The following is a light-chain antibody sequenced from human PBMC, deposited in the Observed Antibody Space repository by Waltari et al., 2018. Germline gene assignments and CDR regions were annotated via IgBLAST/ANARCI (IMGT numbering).Light chain of an antibody. CDR1: DSDVGAYDF. Sequence: QSALTPPASVSGSPGQSITISCSGTDSDVGAYDFVSWYQQHPGKAPHLLIYEVSNRPSGISNRFPASKSGNTASRTISGLQAEDEADYYCSSYTTSSAPGVFGTGTRVTVL. V-gene: IGLV2-14*01. J-gene: IGLJ1*01. CDR3: SSYTTSSAPGV. CDR2: EVS.